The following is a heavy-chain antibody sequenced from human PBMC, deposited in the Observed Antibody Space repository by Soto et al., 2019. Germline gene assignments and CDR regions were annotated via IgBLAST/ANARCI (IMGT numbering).Heavy chain of an antibody. CDR3: ARSYNYGSYWYFDL. D-gene: IGHD3-10*01. V-gene: IGHV1-18*04. CDR2: ISISSGNT. J-gene: IGHJ2*01. Sequence: GASVKVSCKASGYTFSYYGIPWVRQAPGQGLEWMGWISISSGNTHFEESLQGRVTMTSDKTSTAYMELWRLRSDDSAMYYCARSYNYGSYWYFDLWGRGTLVTVSS. CDR1: GYTFSYYG.